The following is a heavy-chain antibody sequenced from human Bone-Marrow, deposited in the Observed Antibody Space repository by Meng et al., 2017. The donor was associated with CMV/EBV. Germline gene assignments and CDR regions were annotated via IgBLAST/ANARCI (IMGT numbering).Heavy chain of an antibody. D-gene: IGHD3-22*01. J-gene: IGHJ5*02. CDR2: ISSSGSTI. Sequence: GESLKISCAASGFTFSDYYMSWIRQAPGKGLEWVSYISSSGSTIYYADSVKGRFTISRDNSKNSLYLQMNSLRTEDTASYYCARSYDSSGWGWFDPWGQGTLVTVSS. V-gene: IGHV3-11*01. CDR1: GFTFSDYY. CDR3: ARSYDSSGWGWFDP.